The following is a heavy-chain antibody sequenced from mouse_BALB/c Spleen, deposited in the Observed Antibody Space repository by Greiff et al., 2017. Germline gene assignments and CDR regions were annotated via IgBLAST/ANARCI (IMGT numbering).Heavy chain of an antibody. CDR1: GYTFTDYN. CDR2: IYPYNGGT. Sequence: EVQVVESGPELVKPGASVKISCKASGYTFTDYNMHWVKQSHGKSLEWIGYIYPYNGGTGYNQKFKSKATLTVDNSSSTAYMELRSLTSEDSAVYYCARLYYDYDEAYWGQGTLVTVSA. V-gene: IGHV1S29*02. D-gene: IGHD2-4*01. CDR3: ARLYYDYDEAY. J-gene: IGHJ3*01.